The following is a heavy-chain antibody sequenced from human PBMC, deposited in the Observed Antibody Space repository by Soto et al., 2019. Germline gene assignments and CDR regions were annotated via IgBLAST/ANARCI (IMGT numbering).Heavy chain of an antibody. Sequence: GGSLRLSCAASGFTFSGFWMHWVRQAPRKGLVWVSRSSPDGTSTTYADSVKGRFTISRDNAKNTLYMQMNNLRVDDSAMYYCTRHGPGDYFLFDPWGQGTLVTVSS. CDR1: GFTFSGFW. V-gene: IGHV3-74*03. J-gene: IGHJ5*02. CDR2: SSPDGTST. CDR3: TRHGPGDYFLFDP. D-gene: IGHD4-17*01.